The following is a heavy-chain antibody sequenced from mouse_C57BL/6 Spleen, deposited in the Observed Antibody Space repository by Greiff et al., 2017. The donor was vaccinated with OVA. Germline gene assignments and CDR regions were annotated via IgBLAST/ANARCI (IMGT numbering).Heavy chain of an antibody. V-gene: IGHV1-74*01. Sequence: QVQLQQPGAELVQPGASVKVSCKASGYTFTSYWMHWVKQRPGQGLEWIGRIHPFDSDTNYNQKFKGKATLTVDNSSSTAYMQLSSLTSEDSAVYYCAIDYDYDGRSLYYFDYWGQGTTLTVSS. CDR3: AIDYDYDGRSLYYFDY. J-gene: IGHJ2*01. D-gene: IGHD2-4*01. CDR1: GYTFTSYW. CDR2: IHPFDSDT.